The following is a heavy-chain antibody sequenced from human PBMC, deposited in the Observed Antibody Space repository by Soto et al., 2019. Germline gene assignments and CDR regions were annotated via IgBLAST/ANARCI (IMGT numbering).Heavy chain of an antibody. CDR1: GGSISSGGYY. CDR2: IYYSGST. CDR3: ARYYYGSGSYEN. D-gene: IGHD3-10*01. J-gene: IGHJ4*02. V-gene: IGHV4-31*03. Sequence: QVQLQESGPGLVKPSQTLSLTCTVSGGSISSGGYYWSWIRQHPGKGLEWIGYIYYSGSTYYNPSLKCRVTISVDTSKNQFSLKLSSVTAADTAVYYCARYYYGSGSYENWGQGTLVTVSS.